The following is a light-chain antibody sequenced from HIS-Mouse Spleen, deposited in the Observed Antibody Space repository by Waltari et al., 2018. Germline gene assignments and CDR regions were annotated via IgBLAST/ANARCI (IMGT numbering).Light chain of an antibody. J-gene: IGLJ2*01. CDR3: QAWDSSYSV. Sequence: SYELTQPPSVSVSPGQTASITCSGDKLGDKYAYWYQQKPGQSPVLVIYQDSKRPSGVPERFSGSNSGNTATLTISGTQAMDEADYYCQAWDSSYSVFGGGTKLTVL. CDR1: KLGDKY. V-gene: IGLV3-1*01. CDR2: QDS.